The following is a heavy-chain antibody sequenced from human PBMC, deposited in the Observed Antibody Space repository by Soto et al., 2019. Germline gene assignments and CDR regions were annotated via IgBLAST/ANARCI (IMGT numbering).Heavy chain of an antibody. J-gene: IGHJ4*02. Sequence: SLRLSCAASGFTVSGMFMNWVRQAPGKGLEWVSVIYPAGPTYYADSVKGRFTISRDNSKNTLFLQLNNLRAEDTAVYYCARDADSSGPHYWGQGILVTVSS. CDR3: ARDADSSGPHY. CDR2: IYPAGPT. CDR1: GFTVSGMF. D-gene: IGHD6-19*01. V-gene: IGHV3-53*01.